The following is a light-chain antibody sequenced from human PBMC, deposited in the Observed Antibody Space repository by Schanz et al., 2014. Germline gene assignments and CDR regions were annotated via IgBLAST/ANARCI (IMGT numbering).Light chain of an antibody. CDR2: GNS. J-gene: IGLJ2*01. CDR1: SSNIGAGYD. CDR3: AAWDDSLNGHVV. V-gene: IGLV1-40*01. Sequence: QSVLTQPPSVSGAPGQRVTISCTGSSSNIGAGYDVHWYQQLPGTAPKLLIYGNSNRPSGVPDRFPGSKSGTSASLAISGLQSEDEADYYCAAWDDSLNGHVVFGGGTKLTV.